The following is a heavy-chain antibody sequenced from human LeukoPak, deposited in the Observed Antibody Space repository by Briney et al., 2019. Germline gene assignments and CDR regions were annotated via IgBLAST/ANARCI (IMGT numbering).Heavy chain of an antibody. CDR3: AGNDYGAFDI. CDR1: GFTFSSYG. CDR2: ISSSSSYI. V-gene: IGHV3-21*01. Sequence: GGTLRLSCAASGFTFSSYGMSWVRQAPGKGLEWVSAISSSSSYIYYADSVKGRFTISRDNAKNSLYLQMNSLRAEDTAVYYCAGNDYGAFDIWGQGTMVTVSS. D-gene: IGHD4-17*01. J-gene: IGHJ3*02.